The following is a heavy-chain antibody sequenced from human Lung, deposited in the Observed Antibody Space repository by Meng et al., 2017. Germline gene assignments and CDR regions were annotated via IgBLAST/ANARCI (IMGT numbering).Heavy chain of an antibody. V-gene: IGHV1-2*04. Sequence: QVQLVQSGAEVKKPGASVKVSCRASVYTFSDYYIHWVRQVPGQGLEWMGWIIPNTGGTYYAPKFQGWVTMTRDTSIKTAYMELSRLKLDDTAVYYCARDGLHYDLWSGFLSWFDPWGQGTLVTVSS. CDR1: VYTFSDYY. D-gene: IGHD3-3*01. CDR3: ARDGLHYDLWSGFLSWFDP. J-gene: IGHJ5*02. CDR2: IIPNTGGT.